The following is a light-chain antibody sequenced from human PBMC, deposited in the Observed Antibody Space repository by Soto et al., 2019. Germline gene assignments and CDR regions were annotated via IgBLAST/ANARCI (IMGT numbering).Light chain of an antibody. J-gene: IGLJ1*01. CDR3: CSYPGPPPPP. CDR2: EGD. V-gene: IGLV2-23*01. CDR1: NSDIGSFHL. Sequence: QSALTQPASVSGSRGQSITISCTGTNSDIGSFHLVSWYQHHPGKAPKLMIYEGDMRPSGVSNRFSGSKSGNTASLTISGPPAEDEAFYYCCSYPGPPPPPFGSGTK.